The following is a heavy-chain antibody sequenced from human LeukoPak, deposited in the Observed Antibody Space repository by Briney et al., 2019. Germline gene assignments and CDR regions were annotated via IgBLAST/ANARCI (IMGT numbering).Heavy chain of an antibody. CDR1: GFTFSSYW. CDR2: INSDGSST. J-gene: IGHJ4*02. D-gene: IGHD3-22*01. CDR3: ARLTYYYGSSGYGSTDDY. Sequence: PGGSLRLSCAASGFTFSSYWMHWVRQAPGKGRVWVSRINSDGSSTSYADSVKGRFTISRDNAKNTLYLQMNSLRAEDTAVYYCARLTYYYGSSGYGSTDDYWGQGTLVTVSS. V-gene: IGHV3-74*01.